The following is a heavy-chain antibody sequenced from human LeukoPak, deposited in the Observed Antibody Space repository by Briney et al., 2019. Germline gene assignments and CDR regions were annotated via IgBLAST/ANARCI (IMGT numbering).Heavy chain of an antibody. Sequence: GGSLRLSCAASGFTFNYYGMNWVRQAPGKGLEWVAGLTSSGATTYYADTVKGRFTISRDSSRNTLFLHMNTLRAEDTAIYYCAKDRTVGASYWYFDLWGRGTLVTVSS. CDR1: GFTFNYYG. CDR3: AKDRTVGASYWYFDL. CDR2: LTSSGATT. V-gene: IGHV3-30*18. D-gene: IGHD1-26*01. J-gene: IGHJ2*01.